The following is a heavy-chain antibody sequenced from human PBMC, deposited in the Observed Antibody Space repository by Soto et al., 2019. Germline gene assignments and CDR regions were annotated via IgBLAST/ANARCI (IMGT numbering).Heavy chain of an antibody. CDR2: VYARGAT. CDR1: RASIVSHY. V-gene: IGHV4-59*10. D-gene: IGHD4-17*01. CDR3: ARSSGDDSFYYGMDV. Sequence: DPQSLTSSVSRASIVSHYADLIRPSAGEGLQWIGRVYARGATNYNPSLKSRVTISGDTSKNQFSLKLTSVTAADTAVYYCARSSGDDSFYYGMDVWGHGTTVTVS. J-gene: IGHJ6*02.